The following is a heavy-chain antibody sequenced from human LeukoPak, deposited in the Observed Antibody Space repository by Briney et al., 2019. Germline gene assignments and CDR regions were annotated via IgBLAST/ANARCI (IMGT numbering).Heavy chain of an antibody. CDR3: ASRSSIWSGYQDTLYYFDS. V-gene: IGHV4-59*01. Sequence: PSETLSLTCTVSGGSFRSYYWSWIRQPPGKGLEWIGYIFYSGSTNYNPSLKSRVTMSVDTSKNQFSLKLSSVTAADTAVYYCASRSSIWSGYQDTLYYFDSWGQGTLVTVSS. CDR2: IFYSGST. CDR1: GGSFRSYY. D-gene: IGHD3-3*01. J-gene: IGHJ4*02.